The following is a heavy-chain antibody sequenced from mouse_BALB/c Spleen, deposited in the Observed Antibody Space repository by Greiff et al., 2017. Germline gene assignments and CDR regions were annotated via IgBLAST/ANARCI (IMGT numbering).Heavy chain of an antibody. D-gene: IGHD1-1*01. CDR3: ARGYYGSSQSHYYAMDY. V-gene: IGHV1-9*01. CDR1: GYTFSSYW. J-gene: IGHJ4*01. Sequence: QVQLQQSGAELMKPGASVKISCKATGYTFSSYWIEWVKQRPGHGLEWIGEILPGSGSTNYNEKFKGKATFTADTSSNTAYMQLSSLTSEDSAVYYCARGYYGSSQSHYYAMDYWGQGTSVTVSS. CDR2: ILPGSGST.